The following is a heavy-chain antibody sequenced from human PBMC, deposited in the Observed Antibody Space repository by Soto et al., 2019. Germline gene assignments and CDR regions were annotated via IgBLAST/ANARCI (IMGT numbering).Heavy chain of an antibody. CDR1: GFTFSSYD. V-gene: IGHV3-13*01. J-gene: IGHJ5*02. CDR3: ARGHSYGSGSYGWFDP. CDR2: IGTAGDT. Sequence: GGSLRLSCAASGFTFSSYDMHWVRQATGKGLEWVSAIGTAGDTYYPGSVKGRFTISRENAKNSLYLQMNSLRAGDTAVYYCARGHSYGSGSYGWFDPWGQGTLVTVSS. D-gene: IGHD3-10*01.